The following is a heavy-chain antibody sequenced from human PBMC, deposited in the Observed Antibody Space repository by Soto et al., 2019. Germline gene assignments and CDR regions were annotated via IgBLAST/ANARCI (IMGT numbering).Heavy chain of an antibody. CDR1: GGTINSGAYF. D-gene: IGHD3-16*02. CDR3: ARVKATLYRHYYYAY. Sequence: SPTLSLTLGVSGGTINSGAYFWSWIRQPPGKCLAWIGSIFYTRGTCYSPCPRRRASLSRDTSKNLISQKPRSLTAADTAVYFCARVKATLYRHYYYAYWGQRTPGTVAS. V-gene: IGHV4-30-4*01. CDR2: IFYTRGT. J-gene: IGHJ4*02.